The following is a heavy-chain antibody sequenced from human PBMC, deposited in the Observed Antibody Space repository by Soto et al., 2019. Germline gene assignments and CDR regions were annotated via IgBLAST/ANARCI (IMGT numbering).Heavy chain of an antibody. D-gene: IGHD3-3*01. Sequence: ELQLLESGGGLIQPGGSLRLSCAASGFTFSNCAMSWVRQPPGKGLEWVSGIGGRDGSTYYADSVKGRFTISRDNSKNTLYLQINSLRAEDTAVYYCAKVNYAFWSGYYDYCGQGTLVTVSS. CDR3: AKVNYAFWSGYYDY. CDR2: IGGRDGST. V-gene: IGHV3-23*01. J-gene: IGHJ4*02. CDR1: GFTFSNCA.